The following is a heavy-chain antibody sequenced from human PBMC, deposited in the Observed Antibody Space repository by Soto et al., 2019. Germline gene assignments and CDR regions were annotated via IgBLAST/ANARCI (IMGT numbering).Heavy chain of an antibody. CDR1: GGTFSSYA. CDR2: IIPIFGTA. CDR3: ARVWVDSSSWHPGINYYYYGMDV. D-gene: IGHD6-13*01. J-gene: IGHJ6*02. V-gene: IGHV1-69*13. Sequence: ASVKVSCKASGGTFSSYAISWVRQAPGQGLEWMGGIIPIFGTANYAQKFQGRVTITADESTSTAYMELSSLRSEDTAVYYCARVWVDSSSWHPGINYYYYGMDVWGQGTTVTVSS.